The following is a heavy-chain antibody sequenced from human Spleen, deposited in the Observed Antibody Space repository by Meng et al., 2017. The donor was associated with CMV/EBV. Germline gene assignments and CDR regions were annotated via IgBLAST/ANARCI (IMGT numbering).Heavy chain of an antibody. J-gene: IGHJ4*02. V-gene: IGHV1-69*10. D-gene: IGHD2-2*01. CDR2: IIPILGIA. CDR3: ARGTPLYCSSTSCYLDY. Sequence: TCSSYSISWVRQAPGQGLEWMGGIIPILGIANYAQKFQGRVTITADKSTSTAYMELSSLRSEDTAVYYCARGTPLYCSSTSCYLDYWGQGTLVTVSS. CDR1: TCSSYS.